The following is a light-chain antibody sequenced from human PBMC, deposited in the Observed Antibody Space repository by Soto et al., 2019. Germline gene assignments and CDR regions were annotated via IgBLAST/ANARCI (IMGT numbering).Light chain of an antibody. CDR2: DVS. Sequence: QSALTQPASVSGSPGQSVAISCTGTSSDVAAYNFVSWYQQHPGKAPKLMVFDVSSRPSGVSDRFSGSKSGNTASLTISGLQAEDEADYYCSSYTSGGNYVFGTGTQLTVL. CDR3: SSYTSGGNYV. J-gene: IGLJ1*01. V-gene: IGLV2-14*01. CDR1: SSDVAAYNF.